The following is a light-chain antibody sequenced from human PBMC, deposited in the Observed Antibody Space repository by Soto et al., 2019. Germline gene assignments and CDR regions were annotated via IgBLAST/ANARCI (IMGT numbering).Light chain of an antibody. CDR2: EVS. CDR3: AAWDDSLVWV. V-gene: IGLV2-18*01. Sequence: QSALTQPPSVSGSPGQSVTISCTGTSSDVGSYNRVSWYQQPPGTAPKLMIYEVSNRPSGVPDRFSGSKSGNTASLAISGLQSEDEADYYCAAWDDSLVWVFGGGTKLTVL. CDR1: SSDVGSYNR. J-gene: IGLJ3*02.